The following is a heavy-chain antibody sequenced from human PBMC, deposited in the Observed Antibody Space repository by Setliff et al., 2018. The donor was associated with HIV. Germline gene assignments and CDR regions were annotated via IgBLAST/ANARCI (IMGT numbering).Heavy chain of an antibody. CDR1: GGSLDSGNYY. D-gene: IGHD6-6*01. V-gene: IGHV4-61*02. CDR2: ASPSGSS. CDR3: AGHGKQLVERRIGAMDV. J-gene: IGHJ6*02. Sequence: SETLSLTCTISGGSLDSGNYYWSWIRQPAGKGLEWIGRASPSGSSNYSPSLKSRVSISIDTSKQFSLNVRSLTAADTAVYYCAGHGKQLVERRIGAMDVWGQGTTVTVSS.